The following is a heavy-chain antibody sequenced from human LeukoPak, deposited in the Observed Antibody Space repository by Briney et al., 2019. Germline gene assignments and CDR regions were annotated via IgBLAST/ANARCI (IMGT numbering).Heavy chain of an antibody. CDR2: INPYSGGT. Sequence: AXEXTFTDYYIHWVRQAPGQGLEWMGWINPYSGGTNYAQKFQGRVTMTRDTSITTSYLELSSLKSDDTAVYFCAXXRXXLXXXXPAAWGXGXLVSVSS. J-gene: IGHJ4*02. V-gene: IGHV1-2*02. CDR3: AXXRXXLXXXXPAA. D-gene: IGHD1-14*01. CDR1: EXTFTDYY.